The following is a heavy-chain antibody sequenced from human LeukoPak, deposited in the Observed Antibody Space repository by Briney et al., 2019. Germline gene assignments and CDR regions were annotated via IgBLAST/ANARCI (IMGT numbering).Heavy chain of an antibody. CDR3: ARRVTMIVVGDQYYFDY. CDR2: IYYSGST. V-gene: IGHV4-39*01. CDR1: GGSISSSSYY. J-gene: IGHJ4*02. D-gene: IGHD3-22*01. Sequence: PSETLSLXCTVSGGSISSSSYYWDWIRQPPGKGLEWIGSIYYSGSTYYNPSLKSRVTISVDTSKNQFSLKLSSVTAADTAVYYCARRVTMIVVGDQYYFDYWGQGTLVTVSS.